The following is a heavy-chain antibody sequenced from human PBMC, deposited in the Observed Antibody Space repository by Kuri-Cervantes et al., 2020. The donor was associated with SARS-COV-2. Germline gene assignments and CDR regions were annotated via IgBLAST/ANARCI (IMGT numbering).Heavy chain of an antibody. CDR3: ARGRYDFWSGFFPPTL. D-gene: IGHD3-3*01. J-gene: IGHJ4*02. CDR1: GFTFSSYW. Sequence: GGSLRLSCAASGFTFSSYWMHWVRQAPGKGLEWVSSISSSSSYIYYADSVKGRFTISRDNAKNSLYLQMNSLRAEDTAVYYCARGRYDFWSGFFPPTLWGQGTLVTVSS. CDR2: ISSSSSYI. V-gene: IGHV3-21*01.